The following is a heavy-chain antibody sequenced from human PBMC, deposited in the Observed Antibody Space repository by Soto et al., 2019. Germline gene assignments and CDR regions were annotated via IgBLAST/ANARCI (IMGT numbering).Heavy chain of an antibody. J-gene: IGHJ5*01. CDR1: GASISSGGFY. D-gene: IGHD6-13*01. CDR3: ARVSAAGTRWFDS. V-gene: IGHV4-31*03. CDR2: IDYRGRT. Sequence: QVQLQESGPGLVQPSQTLSLTCTVSGASISSGGFYWSWIRQFPGKGLEWIGYIDYRGRTFYNPSCKSRATISRDTSNSQYSLNVNSVTAADTAVFYCARVSAAGTRWFDSWGQGTLVTVSS.